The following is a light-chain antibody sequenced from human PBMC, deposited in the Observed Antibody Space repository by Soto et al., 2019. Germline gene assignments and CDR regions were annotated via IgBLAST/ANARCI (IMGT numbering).Light chain of an antibody. V-gene: IGKV3-20*01. Sequence: IVLTQSPCTRSLSPGERPTLSCRATQSVSNNYLASYQQKPGQAPRLLMYAASSRATGSPERCSGSGAATDVSLTISRLEADDVVAYYCQQSSSSPITFGQGTRLEIK. J-gene: IGKJ5*01. CDR1: QSVSNNY. CDR2: AAS. CDR3: QQSSSSPIT.